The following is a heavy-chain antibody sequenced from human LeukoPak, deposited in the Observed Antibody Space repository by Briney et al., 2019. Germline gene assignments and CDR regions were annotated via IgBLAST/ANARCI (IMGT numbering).Heavy chain of an antibody. V-gene: IGHV1-58*02. J-gene: IGHJ4*02. Sequence: ASVKVSCKASGFTLTSSAMQWVRQARGQRLEWIGWIVVGSGNTNYAQKFQERVTITRDMSTSTVYMELSSLRSEDTAVYYCAATLYSNHDEGYFDYWGQGTLVTVSS. D-gene: IGHD4-11*01. CDR1: GFTLTSSA. CDR3: AATLYSNHDEGYFDY. CDR2: IVVGSGNT.